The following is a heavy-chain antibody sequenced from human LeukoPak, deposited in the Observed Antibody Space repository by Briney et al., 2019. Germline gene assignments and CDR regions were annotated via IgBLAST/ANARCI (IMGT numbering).Heavy chain of an antibody. Sequence: PGGSLRLSCAASGFTFSSYSMNWVRQAPGKGLEWVSSISSSSSYIYYADSVKGRFTISRDNAKNSLYLQMNSLRAEDTAVYYCARVSYCGGDCFNWFDPWGQGTLVTVSS. J-gene: IGHJ5*02. D-gene: IGHD2-21*02. V-gene: IGHV3-21*01. CDR1: GFTFSSYS. CDR2: ISSSSSYI. CDR3: ARVSYCGGDCFNWFDP.